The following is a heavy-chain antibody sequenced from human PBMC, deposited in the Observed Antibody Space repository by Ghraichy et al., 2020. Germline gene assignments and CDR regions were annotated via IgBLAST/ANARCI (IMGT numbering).Heavy chain of an antibody. J-gene: IGHJ4*02. V-gene: IGHV3-30*18. CDR3: AKDRAAAGLIDY. Sequence: WGSLRLSCAASGFTFSSYGMHWVRQAPGKGLEWVAVISYDGSNKYYADSVKGRFTISRDNSKNTLYLQMNSLRAEDTAVYYCAKDRAAAGLIDYWGQGTLVTVFS. D-gene: IGHD6-13*01. CDR2: ISYDGSNK. CDR1: GFTFSSYG.